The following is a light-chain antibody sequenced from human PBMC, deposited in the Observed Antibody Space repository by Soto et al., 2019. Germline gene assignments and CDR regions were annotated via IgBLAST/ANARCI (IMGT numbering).Light chain of an antibody. J-gene: IGLJ2*01. V-gene: IGLV3-25*03. CDR3: QSADSSCTVV. CDR2: KDS. Sequence: SYALTQPPSVSVSPGQTARITCSGDALPKQYAYWYQQKPGQSPVLVIYKDSERPSGIPERFSGSSSGTTVTLTISGVQAEDEADYYCQSADSSCTVVFGGGTKLTVL. CDR1: ALPKQY.